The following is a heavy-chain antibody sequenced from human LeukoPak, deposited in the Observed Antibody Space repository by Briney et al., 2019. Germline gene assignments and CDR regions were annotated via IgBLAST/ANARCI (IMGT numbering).Heavy chain of an antibody. J-gene: IGHJ4*02. D-gene: IGHD3-10*01. CDR1: GFTFSNYG. CDR3: ARDLNYYGPLMGY. Sequence: PGGSLRLSCAASGFTFSNYGMSWVRQAPGKGLEWVSAISGSGGRTYHADSVKGRFTISRDNAKNSLYPQMNSLRAEDTAVYYCARDLNYYGPLMGYWGQGTLVTVSS. CDR2: ISGSGGRT. V-gene: IGHV3-23*01.